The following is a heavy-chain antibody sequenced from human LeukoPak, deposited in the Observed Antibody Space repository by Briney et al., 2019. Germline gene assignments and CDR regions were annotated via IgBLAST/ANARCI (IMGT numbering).Heavy chain of an antibody. V-gene: IGHV3-30*03. D-gene: IGHD2/OR15-2a*01. CDR3: AREISTGHETFDH. CDR1: GFTFSSYG. Sequence: PGGSLRLSCAASGFTFSSYGMHWVRQAPGKGLEWVAVISSDGSYKYYSDSVKGRFPISRDNSRNTLYLQMHSLRTEDTGVYYCAREISTGHETFDHWGQGTLVTVSS. CDR2: ISSDGSYK. J-gene: IGHJ4*02.